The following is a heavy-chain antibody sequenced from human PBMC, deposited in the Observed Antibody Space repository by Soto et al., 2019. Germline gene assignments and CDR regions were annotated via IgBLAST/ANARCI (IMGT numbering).Heavy chain of an antibody. Sequence: EVQLLESGGGLVQPGGSLRLSCAASGFTFSSYAMSWVRQAPGKGLEWVPVISGSGDSTYYADSVKGRFTISRDISKNTLYLQMNSLRAEDTAVYYCAKRATGTYFDYWGQGTLVTVSS. J-gene: IGHJ4*02. CDR2: ISGSGDST. CDR1: GFTFSSYA. V-gene: IGHV3-23*01. D-gene: IGHD1-1*01. CDR3: AKRATGTYFDY.